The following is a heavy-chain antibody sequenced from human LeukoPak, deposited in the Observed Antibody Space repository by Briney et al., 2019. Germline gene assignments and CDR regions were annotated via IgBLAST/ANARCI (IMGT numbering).Heavy chain of an antibody. CDR2: IYPGDSDT. CDR3: ARQTVRGVIIPYNWFDP. V-gene: IGHV5-51*01. Sequence: GESLKISCKGSGYSFTSYWIGWVRQMPGKGLEWMGIIYPGDSDTRYSPSFQGHVTISADKSISTAYLQWSSLKASDTAMYYCARQTVRGVIIPYNWFDPWGQGTLVTVSS. J-gene: IGHJ5*02. CDR1: GYSFTSYW. D-gene: IGHD3-10*01.